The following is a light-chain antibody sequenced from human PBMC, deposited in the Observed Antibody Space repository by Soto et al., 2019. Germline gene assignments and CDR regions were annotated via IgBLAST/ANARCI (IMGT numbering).Light chain of an antibody. Sequence: EIVLTQSPGTLSLSPGERATLSCRASQTVSRNNLVWYQQRPGQPPRLLIYGASSRATGIPDRFSGSGSGTDFTLTISSLEPEDFAVYYCQQRSNWPPITFGQGTRLEIK. J-gene: IGKJ5*01. CDR1: QTVSRNN. V-gene: IGKV3D-20*02. CDR2: GAS. CDR3: QQRSNWPPIT.